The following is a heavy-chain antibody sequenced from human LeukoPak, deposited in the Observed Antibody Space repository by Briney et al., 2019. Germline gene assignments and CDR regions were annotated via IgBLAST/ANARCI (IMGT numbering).Heavy chain of an antibody. Sequence: GRSLRLSCAASGFTFDDYAMHWVRQAPGKGLEWVSGISWNSGSIGYADSVKGRFTISRDNAKNSLYLQMNSLRAEDTALYYCAKDIGASMVRGVTGDYWGQGTLVTVSS. V-gene: IGHV3-9*01. CDR3: AKDIGASMVRGVTGDY. CDR1: GFTFDDYA. J-gene: IGHJ4*02. CDR2: ISWNSGSI. D-gene: IGHD3-10*01.